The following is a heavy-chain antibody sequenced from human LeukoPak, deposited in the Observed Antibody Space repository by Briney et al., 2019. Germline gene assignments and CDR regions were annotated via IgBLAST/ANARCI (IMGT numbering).Heavy chain of an antibody. Sequence: ASVKVSCKASGYTFTDYYIHWVRQVPGLGLEWMGWINPNSGGTNYAQKFQDRVTMTRDTSIRTAYMELSRLRSDDTAVYYCARDAIVRDYSYSDYWGQGALVTVSS. V-gene: IGHV1-2*02. J-gene: IGHJ4*02. D-gene: IGHD4-11*01. CDR2: INPNSGGT. CDR1: GYTFTDYY. CDR3: ARDAIVRDYSYSDY.